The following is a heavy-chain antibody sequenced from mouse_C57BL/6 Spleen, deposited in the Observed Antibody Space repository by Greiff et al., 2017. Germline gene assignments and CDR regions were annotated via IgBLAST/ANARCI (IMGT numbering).Heavy chain of an antibody. J-gene: IGHJ4*01. CDR2: ISYDGSN. CDR1: GYSITSGYY. Sequence: ESGPGLVKPSQSLSLTCSVTGYSITSGYYWNWIRQFPGNKLEWMGYISYDGSNNYNPSLKNRISITRDTSKNQFFLKLNSVTTEDTATYYCARGLYYGSSYAMDYWGQGTSVTVSS. D-gene: IGHD1-1*01. V-gene: IGHV3-6*01. CDR3: ARGLYYGSSYAMDY.